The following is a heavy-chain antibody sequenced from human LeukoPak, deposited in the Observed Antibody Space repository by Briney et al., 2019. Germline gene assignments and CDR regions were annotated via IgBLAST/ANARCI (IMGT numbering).Heavy chain of an antibody. J-gene: IGHJ5*02. CDR2: INHSGST. CDR1: GGSFSSGGYY. V-gene: IGHV4-34*01. Sequence: KSSQTLSLTCTVSGGSFSSGGYYWSWIRQPPGKGLEWIGEINHSGSTNYNPSLKSRVTISVDTSKNQFSLKLSSVTAADTAVYYCARPIAAAGRPRSANWFDPWGQGTLVTVSS. D-gene: IGHD6-13*01. CDR3: ARPIAAAGRPRSANWFDP.